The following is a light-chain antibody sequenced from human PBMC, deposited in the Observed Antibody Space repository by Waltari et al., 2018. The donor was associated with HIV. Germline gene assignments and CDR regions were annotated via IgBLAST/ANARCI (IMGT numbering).Light chain of an antibody. CDR1: RSVLYSSNNKND. J-gene: IGKJ5*01. CDR2: GAS. V-gene: IGKV4-1*01. Sequence: DIVLTQSPDSLAVSLGERAVITCKSSRSVLYSSNNKNDLAWYQQKPGQPPKLLIYGASTRESGVPDRFSGSGSGTDFTLSISGLQAEDVAVYYCQQYYRSPITFGQGTRLEI. CDR3: QQYYRSPIT.